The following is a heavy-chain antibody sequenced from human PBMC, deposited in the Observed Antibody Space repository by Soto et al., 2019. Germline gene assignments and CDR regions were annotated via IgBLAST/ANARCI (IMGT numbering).Heavy chain of an antibody. J-gene: IGHJ5*02. CDR1: GFAFDRYG. CDR2: IWNDGSEK. V-gene: IGHV3-33*01. D-gene: IGHD6-25*01. Sequence: QVQLVESGGGVVQPGSSLRLSCAASGFAFDRYGMHWVRQAPGKGLEWVAVIWNDGSEKKYADSVKGRFTISRDNSEKILFLQMNKMRAEDTAVYFCARSVLLSIGAAGSWGQGIRVTVSS. CDR3: ARSVLLSIGAAGS.